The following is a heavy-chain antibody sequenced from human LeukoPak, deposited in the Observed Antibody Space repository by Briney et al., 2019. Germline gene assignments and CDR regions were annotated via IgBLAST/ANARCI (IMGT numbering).Heavy chain of an antibody. V-gene: IGHV3-66*02. Sequence: GGSLRLSCAASGFTVSSNYMSWVRQAPGKGLEWVSVIYSGGSTYYADSVKGRFTISRDNSKNTLYLQMNSLRAEDTAVCYCARVRNDAFDIWGQGTMVTVSS. J-gene: IGHJ3*02. CDR2: IYSGGST. CDR1: GFTVSSNY. CDR3: ARVRNDAFDI. D-gene: IGHD1-14*01.